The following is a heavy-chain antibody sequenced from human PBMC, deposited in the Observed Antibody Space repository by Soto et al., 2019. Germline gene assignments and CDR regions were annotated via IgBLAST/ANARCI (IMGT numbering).Heavy chain of an antibody. D-gene: IGHD3-9*01. CDR2: ISGSGGST. CDR1: GFTFSSYA. V-gene: IGHV3-23*01. CDR3: AKDGSVRYFDWVHDSAFDI. J-gene: IGHJ3*02. Sequence: GGSLRLSCAASGFTFSSYAMSWVRQAPGKGLEWVSAISGSGGSTYYADSVKGRFTISRDNSKNTLYLQMNSLRAEDTAVYYCAKDGSVRYFDWVHDSAFDIWGQGTMVTVSS.